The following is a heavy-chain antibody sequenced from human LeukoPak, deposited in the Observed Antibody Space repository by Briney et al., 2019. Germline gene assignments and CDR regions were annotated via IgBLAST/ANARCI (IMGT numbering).Heavy chain of an antibody. J-gene: IGHJ4*02. D-gene: IGHD6-13*01. CDR1: GGSISSYY. Sequence: SETLSLTCTVSGGSISSYYWSWIRQPAGKGLEWIGRIYTSGSTNYNPSLKSRVTMSVDTSKNQFSLKLSSVTAADTAVYYCARDPLIAAAGSYYLDYWGQGTLVTVSS. CDR3: ARDPLIAAAGSYYLDY. CDR2: IYTSGST. V-gene: IGHV4-4*07.